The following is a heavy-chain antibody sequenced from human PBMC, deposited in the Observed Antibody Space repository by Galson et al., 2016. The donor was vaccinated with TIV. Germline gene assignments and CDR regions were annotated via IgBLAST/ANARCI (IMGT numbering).Heavy chain of an antibody. J-gene: IGHJ4*02. Sequence: CAVSGYSISRGFYWAWIRQPPGKGLEWMGTIYHGGSTYFNPSLKSRVAISVDTSKNQFSLKLTSVTASDTAVYYCARGTGFSYGFWYWGQGALVTVSS. D-gene: IGHD5-18*01. CDR2: IYHGGST. V-gene: IGHV4-38-2*01. CDR3: ARGTGFSYGFWY. CDR1: GYSISRGFY.